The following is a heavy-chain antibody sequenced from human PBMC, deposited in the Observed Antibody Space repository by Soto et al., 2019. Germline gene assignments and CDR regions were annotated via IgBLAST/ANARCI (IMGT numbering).Heavy chain of an antibody. CDR2: ISGYNGNT. CDR1: GYTFTMSG. CDR3: AREGPRPSYDYGMDV. Sequence: QVQLVQSGAEVKKPGASVKVSCKSSGYTFTMSGISWVRQAPGQGLEWMGWISGYNGNTNYEQKFQDRVTMTTDTTTNTAYMELRSLRSDDTAVYYCAREGPRPSYDYGMDVWGQGTTVTVSS. J-gene: IGHJ6*02. V-gene: IGHV1-18*01.